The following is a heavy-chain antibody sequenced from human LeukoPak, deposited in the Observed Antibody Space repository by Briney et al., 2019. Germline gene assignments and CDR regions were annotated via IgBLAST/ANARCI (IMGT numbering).Heavy chain of an antibody. V-gene: IGHV1-8*01. CDR3: AARFIAAAGTSP. CDR1: GYTFTSYD. Sequence: ASVKVSCKASGYTFTSYDINWVRQATGQGLEWMGWMNPNSGNTGYAQKFQGRVTMTRNTSISTAYMELSSLRSEDTAVYYCAARFIAAAGTSPWGQGILVTVSS. D-gene: IGHD6-13*01. J-gene: IGHJ4*02. CDR2: MNPNSGNT.